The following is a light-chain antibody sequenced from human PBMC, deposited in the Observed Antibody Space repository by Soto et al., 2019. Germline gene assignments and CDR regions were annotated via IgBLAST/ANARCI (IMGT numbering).Light chain of an antibody. Sequence: QSALTQPASVSGSPGQSITISCAGSISDVGSSNLVSWYQQHPGKAPKLMIYHVTYRPSGVSNRYSGSKSGNSASLTISGLQADDEADYYCCSLTTSHTYVFGSGTKLTVL. J-gene: IGLJ1*01. CDR1: ISDVGSSNL. CDR2: HVT. V-gene: IGLV2-14*02. CDR3: CSLTTSHTYV.